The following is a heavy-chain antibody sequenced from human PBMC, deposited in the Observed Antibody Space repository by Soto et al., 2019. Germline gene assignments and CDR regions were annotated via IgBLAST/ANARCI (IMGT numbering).Heavy chain of an antibody. D-gene: IGHD3-22*01. J-gene: IGHJ6*02. CDR1: GGSISSGGYY. CDR3: ARAPIYYDSSGYYQMPMYYYYGMDV. V-gene: IGHV4-31*03. CDR2: IYYSGST. Sequence: SETLSLTCTVSGGSISSGGYYWSWIRQHPGKGLEWIGYIYYSGSTYYNPSLKSRVTISVDTSKNQFSLKLSSVTAADTAVYYCARAPIYYDSSGYYQMPMYYYYGMDVWGQGTTVTVSS.